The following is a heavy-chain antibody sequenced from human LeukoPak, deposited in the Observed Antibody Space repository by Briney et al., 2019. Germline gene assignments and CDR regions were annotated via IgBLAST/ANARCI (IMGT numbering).Heavy chain of an antibody. V-gene: IGHV1-8*01. Sequence: ASVKVSCKASGYTFTSYDINGVRQATGQGLEWMGWRNPNSGNTGYAQKFQGRVTMTRNTSISTAYMELSSLRSQDTAVYYCARGSSQAYYDSSGYYGYAFDIWRQDTMVTVPS. CDR2: RNPNSGNT. D-gene: IGHD3-22*01. CDR3: ARGSSQAYYDSSGYYGYAFDI. J-gene: IGHJ3*02. CDR1: GYTFTSYD.